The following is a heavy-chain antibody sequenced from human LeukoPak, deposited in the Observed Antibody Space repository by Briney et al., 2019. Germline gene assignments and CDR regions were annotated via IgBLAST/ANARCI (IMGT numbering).Heavy chain of an antibody. D-gene: IGHD3-22*01. CDR2: INHSGST. CDR3: ARDLKITMIVVVNVGRYYYYGMDV. J-gene: IGHJ6*02. V-gene: IGHV4-34*01. CDR1: GGSFSGYY. Sequence: SETLSLTCAVYGGSFSGYYWSWIRQPPGKGLEWIGEINHSGSTNYNPSLKSRVTISVDTSKNQFSLKLSSVTAADTAVYYCARDLKITMIVVVNVGRYYYYGMDVWGQGTTVTVSS.